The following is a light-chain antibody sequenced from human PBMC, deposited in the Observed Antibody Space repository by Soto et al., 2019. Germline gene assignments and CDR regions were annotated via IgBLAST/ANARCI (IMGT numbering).Light chain of an antibody. V-gene: IGLV1-44*01. CDR1: YSNIGIND. J-gene: IGLJ2*01. Sequence: QSVLSQPPSASGTPGQTVTVSCSGTYSNIGINDVHWYRQLSGTAPQILIYDTSQRATGVPDRFSGSRSGTSASLVISGLQTEDEADYHCAACDDSLNGPAFGGGTKVTVL. CDR2: DTS. CDR3: AACDDSLNGPA.